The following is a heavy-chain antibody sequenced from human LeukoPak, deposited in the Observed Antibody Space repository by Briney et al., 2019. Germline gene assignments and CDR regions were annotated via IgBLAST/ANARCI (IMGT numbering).Heavy chain of an antibody. Sequence: GGSLRLSCAASGFTFDDYAMHWVRQAPGKGLEWVAAISGSGGSTKYADSVKGRFTISRDNSKNTLYLQINSLRAEDTAVYYCARERDRGRTSPYFDSWGQGTLVPVSS. CDR3: ARERDRGRTSPYFDS. CDR1: GFTFDDYA. D-gene: IGHD3-16*01. J-gene: IGHJ4*02. CDR2: ISGSGGST. V-gene: IGHV3-23*01.